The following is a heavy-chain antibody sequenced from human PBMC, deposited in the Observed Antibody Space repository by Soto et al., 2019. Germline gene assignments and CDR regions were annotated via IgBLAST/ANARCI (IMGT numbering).Heavy chain of an antibody. CDR3: ARDQPAAGVFDY. CDR2: ISSSSSYI. CDR1: GFTFSSYS. Sequence: EVQLVESGGGLVKPGGSLRLSCAASGFTFSSYSMNWVRQAPGKGLEWVSSISSSSSYIYYADSVKGRFTISRDNAKNSLYLQMNSRRAEDTAVYYCARDQPAAGVFDYWGQGTLVTVSS. J-gene: IGHJ4*02. V-gene: IGHV3-21*01. D-gene: IGHD6-13*01.